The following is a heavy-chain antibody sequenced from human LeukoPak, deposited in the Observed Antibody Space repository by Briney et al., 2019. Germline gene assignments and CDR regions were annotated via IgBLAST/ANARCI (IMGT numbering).Heavy chain of an antibody. CDR2: IYYSGST. D-gene: IGHD5-18*01. J-gene: IGHJ4*02. CDR3: ARARGAMGYYFDY. CDR1: GGSISTYY. Sequence: SETLFLTCTVSGGSISTYYWTWIRQPPGKGLEWIGYIYYSGSTNYNPSLKRRITISVDTSKHQFSLKLTSVTAADTAVYYCARARGAMGYYFDYWGQGTLVTVSS. V-gene: IGHV4-59*01.